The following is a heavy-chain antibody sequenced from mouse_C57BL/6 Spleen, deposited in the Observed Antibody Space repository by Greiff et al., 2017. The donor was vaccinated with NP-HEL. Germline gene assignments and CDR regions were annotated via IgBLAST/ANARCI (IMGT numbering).Heavy chain of an antibody. J-gene: IGHJ1*03. CDR1: GYTFTSYW. V-gene: IGHV1-69*01. D-gene: IGHD2-3*01. Sequence: QVQLQQPGAELVMPGASVKLSCKASGYTFTSYWMHWVKQRPGQGLEWIGEIDPSDSYTNYNQKFKGKSTLTVDKSSSTAYKQLSRLTSEDSAVYYCARGRWLLWYFDDWGTGTTVTVSS. CDR2: IDPSDSYT. CDR3: ARGRWLLWYFDD.